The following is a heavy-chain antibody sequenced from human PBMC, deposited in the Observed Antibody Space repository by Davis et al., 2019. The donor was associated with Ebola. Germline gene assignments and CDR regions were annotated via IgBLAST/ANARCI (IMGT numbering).Heavy chain of an antibody. CDR3: ARGMGAAAGNDAFDI. CDR2: IRYDGSNK. Sequence: GESLKISCAASGFTFSSYGMHWVRQAPGKGLEWVAFIRYDGSNKYYADSVKGRFTISRDNSKNTLYLQMNSLRAEDTAVYYCARGMGAAAGNDAFDIWGQGTMVTVSS. CDR1: GFTFSSYG. D-gene: IGHD6-13*01. J-gene: IGHJ3*02. V-gene: IGHV3-30*02.